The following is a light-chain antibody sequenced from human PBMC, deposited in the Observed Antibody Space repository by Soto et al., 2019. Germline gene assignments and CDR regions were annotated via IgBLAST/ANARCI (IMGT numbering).Light chain of an antibody. CDR3: QHYNDYSWT. V-gene: IGKV1-5*03. Sequence: DIHMTQSPSTLSASVGDRVTITCRASQSISIWLAWYQQKPGKAPNLLIYKTSSLETGVPSRFGGSGSWTEFTLTISSLQPDDFATYDCQHYNDYSWTFGQGTKVEVK. J-gene: IGKJ1*01. CDR2: KTS. CDR1: QSISIW.